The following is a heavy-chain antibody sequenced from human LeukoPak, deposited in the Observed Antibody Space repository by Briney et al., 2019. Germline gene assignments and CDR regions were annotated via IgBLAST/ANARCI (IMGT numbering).Heavy chain of an antibody. Sequence: PSETLSLTCTVSGGSISSYYWRWIRQPPGKGLEWIGYIYSSGSTNYNPSLKSRVTISVDTSKNQFSLKLSSVTAADTAVYYCARRDYYDSSGSTVGAFDIWGQGTMVTVSS. CDR3: ARRDYYDSSGSTVGAFDI. D-gene: IGHD3-22*01. CDR2: IYSSGST. V-gene: IGHV4-59*08. J-gene: IGHJ3*02. CDR1: GGSISSYY.